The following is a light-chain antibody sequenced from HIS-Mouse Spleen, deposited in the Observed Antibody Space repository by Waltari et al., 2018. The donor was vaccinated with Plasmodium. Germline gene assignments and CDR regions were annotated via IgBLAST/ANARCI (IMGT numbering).Light chain of an antibody. CDR1: QSISSY. Sequence: DIQLTQSPSSLSASVGDRVTITCQASQSISSYLNWYHQKPGKAPKLLIYAASSLQSGVPSRFSGSGSGTDFTLTISSLQPEDFATYYCQQSYSTPPTFGGGTKVEIK. CDR2: AAS. J-gene: IGKJ4*01. CDR3: QQSYSTPPT. V-gene: IGKV1-39*01.